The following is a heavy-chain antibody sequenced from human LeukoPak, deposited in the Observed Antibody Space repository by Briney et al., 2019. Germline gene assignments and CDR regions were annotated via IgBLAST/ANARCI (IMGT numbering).Heavy chain of an antibody. J-gene: IGHJ4*02. CDR2: IRYDGSNK. D-gene: IGHD5-18*01. Sequence: GGSLRLSCAASGFTFSSYGMHWVRQAPGKGLEWVAFIRYDGSNKYYADSVKGRFTISRDNSKNTLYLQMNSLRAEDTAVYYCARDRRSGYSYGIDYWGQGTLVTVSS. CDR3: ARDRRSGYSYGIDY. CDR1: GFTFSSYG. V-gene: IGHV3-30*02.